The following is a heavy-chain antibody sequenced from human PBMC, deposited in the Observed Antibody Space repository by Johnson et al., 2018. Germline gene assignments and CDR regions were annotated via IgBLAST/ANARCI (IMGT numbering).Heavy chain of an antibody. V-gene: IGHV3-74*01. Sequence: VQLQESGGGLVQTGGSLRLSCAASGFFFSNYWMHWVRQAPGKGLVWVSRIKSDGSSPTYADSVKGRFTTSRDNARNTLNLQMNSLTAEDTAVYYCTRDTNSRLQDDAFDIWGQGTVVTVSS. CDR1: GFFFSNYW. D-gene: IGHD2-8*01. CDR3: TRDTNSRLQDDAFDI. J-gene: IGHJ3*02. CDR2: IKSDGSSP.